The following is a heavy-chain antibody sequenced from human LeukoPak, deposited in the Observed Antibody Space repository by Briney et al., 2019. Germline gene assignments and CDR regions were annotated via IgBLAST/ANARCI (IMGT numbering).Heavy chain of an antibody. CDR2: ISSSGTTI. CDR3: ARVTRERKWFGELIQYYYYYMDV. D-gene: IGHD3-10*01. J-gene: IGHJ6*03. V-gene: IGHV3-48*04. Sequence: GGSLRLSCAASGFTFSSYGMHWVRQAPGKGLEWVSYISSSGTTIYYADSVKGRFTISRDNAKNSLSLQMNSLRAEDTAVYYCARVTRERKWFGELIQYYYYYMDVWGKGTTVTISS. CDR1: GFTFSSYG.